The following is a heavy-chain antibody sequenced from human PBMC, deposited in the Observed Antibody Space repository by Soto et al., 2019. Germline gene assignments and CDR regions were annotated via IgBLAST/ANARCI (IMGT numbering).Heavy chain of an antibody. CDR1: GGTFSSYA. V-gene: IGHV1-69*12. D-gene: IGHD2-15*01. CDR2: IIPIFGTA. J-gene: IGHJ5*02. CDR3: ARKGTYSGWFDP. Sequence: QVQLVQSGAEVKKPGSSVKVSCKASGGTFSSYAISWVRQAPGQGLEWMGGIIPIFGTANYAQKFQGRVTIXAAXSTSTAYMELSSLRSEDTAVYYCARKGTYSGWFDPWGQGTLVTVSS.